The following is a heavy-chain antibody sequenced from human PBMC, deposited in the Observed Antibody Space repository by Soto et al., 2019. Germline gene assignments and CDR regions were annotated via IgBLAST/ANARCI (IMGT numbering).Heavy chain of an antibody. Sequence: LSLTCTVSGGSVTSGNYYWSWIRQPPGKGLEWIGYINHSGSTNYNPSLKSRVTISVDTSKNQFSLKVRSVTAADTAVFYCAKRVYGPFDSWGQGTLVTVSS. J-gene: IGHJ5*01. CDR2: INHSGST. CDR1: GGSVTSGNYY. V-gene: IGHV4-61*01. D-gene: IGHD3-10*01. CDR3: AKRVYGPFDS.